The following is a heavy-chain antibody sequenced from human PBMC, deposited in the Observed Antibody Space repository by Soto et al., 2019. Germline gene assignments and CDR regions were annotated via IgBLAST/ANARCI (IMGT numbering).Heavy chain of an antibody. CDR1: GFTFSSYA. CDR2: ISYDGSNK. J-gene: IGHJ6*02. Sequence: PGGSLRLSCAASGFTFSSYAMHWVRQAPGKGLERVAVISYDGSNKYYADSVKGRFTISRDNSKNTLYLQMNSLRAEDTAVYYCARYIVVVPASIFMDFCGQATTLTLFS. D-gene: IGHD2-21*02. V-gene: IGHV3-30-3*01. CDR3: ARYIVVVPASIFMDF.